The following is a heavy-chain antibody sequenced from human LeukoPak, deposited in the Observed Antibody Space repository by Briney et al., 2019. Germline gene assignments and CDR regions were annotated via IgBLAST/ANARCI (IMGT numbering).Heavy chain of an antibody. D-gene: IGHD3-22*01. CDR2: IWYDGSNK. V-gene: IGHV3-33*01. CDR1: GFTFSSYG. CDR3: ARDNDSSGYSTGPVDY. Sequence: GGSLGLSCAASGFTFSSYGMHWVRQAPGKGLEWVAVIWYDGSNKYYADSVKGRFTISRDNSKNTLYLQMNSLRAEDTAVYYCARDNDSSGYSTGPVDYWGQGTLVTVSS. J-gene: IGHJ4*02.